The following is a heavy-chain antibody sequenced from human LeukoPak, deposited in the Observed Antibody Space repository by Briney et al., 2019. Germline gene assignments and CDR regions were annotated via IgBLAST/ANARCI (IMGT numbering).Heavy chain of an antibody. Sequence: ASVKVSCKASGYTFTSYYMHWVRQVPGQGLEWMGWINPKSGGANYAQQFQGRVTMTRDTSISTAYMELSSLRSDDTGVYYCARGQYCSGGSCFFDYWGQGTLVTVSS. CDR2: INPKSGGA. CDR1: GYTFTSYY. CDR3: ARGQYCSGGSCFFDY. J-gene: IGHJ4*02. V-gene: IGHV1-2*02. D-gene: IGHD2-15*01.